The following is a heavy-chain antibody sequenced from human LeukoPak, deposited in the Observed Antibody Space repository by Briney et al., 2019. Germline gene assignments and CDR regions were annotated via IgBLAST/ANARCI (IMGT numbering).Heavy chain of an antibody. CDR3: AKDRAARGRGNYFYMDV. CDR2: ITWDGGST. CDR1: GFTFDDYA. D-gene: IGHD2/OR15-2a*01. J-gene: IGHJ6*03. Sequence: GGSLRLSCAASGFTFDDYAMHWVRHASGKGLEWVSHITWDGGSTHYADSVEGRFTISRDNKENSLYLQMNSLRPEDTALYYCAKDRAARGRGNYFYMDVWGKGTTVTVSS. V-gene: IGHV3-43D*03.